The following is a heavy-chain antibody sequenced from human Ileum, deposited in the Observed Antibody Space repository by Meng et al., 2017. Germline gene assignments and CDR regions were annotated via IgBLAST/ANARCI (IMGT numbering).Heavy chain of an antibody. CDR1: GFTFNSYW. V-gene: IGHV3-74*01. D-gene: IGHD2-2*01. Sequence: LSLTCAASGFTFNSYWMHWVRQAPGKGLVWVSRIKSDGSRTEYADSVKGRFTISRDNAKNMLYLQMNSLRAEDTAVYYCARGRYASVGFDYWGQGTLVTVSS. CDR3: ARGRYASVGFDY. CDR2: IKSDGSRT. J-gene: IGHJ4*02.